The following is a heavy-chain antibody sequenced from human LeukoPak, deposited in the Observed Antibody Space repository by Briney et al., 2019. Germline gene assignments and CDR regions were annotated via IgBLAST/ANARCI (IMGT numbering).Heavy chain of an antibody. Sequence: RASVKVSCTASGGTFSNYAINWVRQAPGQGLEWMGGVLPIFNKTNYAQTFQGRVTITTDEFTSAAYMELSSLRSEDTAVYYCVRDGRKYYDSSVLDYFDYWGQGTLVTVSS. V-gene: IGHV1-69*05. D-gene: IGHD3-22*01. CDR2: VLPIFNKT. CDR1: GGTFSNYA. CDR3: VRDGRKYYDSSVLDYFDY. J-gene: IGHJ4*02.